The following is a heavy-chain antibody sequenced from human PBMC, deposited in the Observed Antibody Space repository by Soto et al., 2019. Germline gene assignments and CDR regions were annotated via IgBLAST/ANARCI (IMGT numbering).Heavy chain of an antibody. V-gene: IGHV3-33*01. CDR2: IWYDGSNK. Sequence: QVQLVESGGGVVQPGRSLRLSCAASGFTFSSYGMHWVRQAPGKGLEWVAVIWYDGSNKYYADSVKGRFTISRDNSKNTLYLQMNSLRAEDTAVYYCEREGDVLDAFDIWGQGTMVTVSS. D-gene: IGHD2-21*02. CDR3: EREGDVLDAFDI. CDR1: GFTFSSYG. J-gene: IGHJ3*02.